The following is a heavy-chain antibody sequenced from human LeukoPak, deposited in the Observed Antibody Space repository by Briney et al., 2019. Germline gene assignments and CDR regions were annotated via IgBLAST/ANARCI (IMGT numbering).Heavy chain of an antibody. CDR2: ISSSGSTI. CDR1: GFTLSDYE. CDR3: ARDLEYFDY. Sequence: PGGSLRLSCQVYGFTLSDYEMNWVRQAPGKGLEWISYISSSGSTIYYADSVKGRFTISRDNAKNSLYLQMNSLRAEDTAVYYCARDLEYFDYWGQGTLVTVSS. J-gene: IGHJ4*02. V-gene: IGHV3-48*03.